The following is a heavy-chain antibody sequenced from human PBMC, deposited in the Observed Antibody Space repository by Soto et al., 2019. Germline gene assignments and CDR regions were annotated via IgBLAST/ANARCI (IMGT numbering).Heavy chain of an antibody. CDR1: GYTFTSYG. J-gene: IGHJ4*01. Sequence: ASVKVSCKASGYTFTSYGLSWVRQAPGQGLEWMGWISAYNGNTNYAQTLQGRDTMTTDTSTSTAYMELRSLRSDDTAVYYCARGPEYYYDSSGYQVELGGFDYWGQ. D-gene: IGHD3-22*01. CDR2: ISAYNGNT. CDR3: ARGPEYYYDSSGYQVELGGFDY. V-gene: IGHV1-18*01.